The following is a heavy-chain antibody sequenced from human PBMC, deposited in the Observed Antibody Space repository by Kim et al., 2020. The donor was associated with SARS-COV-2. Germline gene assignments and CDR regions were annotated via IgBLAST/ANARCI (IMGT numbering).Heavy chain of an antibody. V-gene: IGHV4-4*02. CDR3: ARDSGFYYDILTGYRNDAFDI. Sequence: SETLSLTCAVSGGSISSSNWWSWVRQPPGKGLEWIGEIYHSGSTNYNPSLKSRCTISVNNPSNQSSLKLSSVTAAETAVYYCARDSGFYYDILTGYRNDAFDIWGQGTMVTVSS. J-gene: IGHJ3*02. CDR2: IYHSGST. D-gene: IGHD3-9*01. CDR1: GGSISSSNW.